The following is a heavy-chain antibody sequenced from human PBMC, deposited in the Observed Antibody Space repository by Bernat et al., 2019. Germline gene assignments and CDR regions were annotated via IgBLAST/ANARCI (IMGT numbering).Heavy chain of an antibody. D-gene: IGHD6-13*01. CDR1: GFNFADFA. CDR2: CGPGHEK. CDR3: AKQRGSTYGEFHFDS. V-gene: IGHV3-23*01. Sequence: DVHLLESGGGLIQPGGSLRLPCAASGFNFADFAMSWVRQAPGKGLEWVSVCGPGHEKDYVDSVKGRFTIFRDSSKNTLSLKMDNLRVEDTAVYYCAKQRGSTYGEFHFDSWGQGTLVTVSA. J-gene: IGHJ4*02.